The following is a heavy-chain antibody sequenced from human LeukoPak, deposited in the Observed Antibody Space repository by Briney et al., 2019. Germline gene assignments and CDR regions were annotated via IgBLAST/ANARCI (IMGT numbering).Heavy chain of an antibody. Sequence: PSETLSLTCTVSGGSISSYYWNWIRQPPGKGLEWIGYIYYSGSTNYNPSLKSRVTISVDTSKNQFSLKLSSVTAADTAVYYCARGDTAMVISYYYYGMDVWGQGTTVTVSS. V-gene: IGHV4-59*01. D-gene: IGHD5-18*01. CDR3: ARGDTAMVISYYYYGMDV. CDR1: GGSISSYY. CDR2: IYYSGST. J-gene: IGHJ6*02.